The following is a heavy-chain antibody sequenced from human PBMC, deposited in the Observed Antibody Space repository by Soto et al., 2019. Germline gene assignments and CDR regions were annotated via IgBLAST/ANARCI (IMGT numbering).Heavy chain of an antibody. CDR2: IYYSGST. J-gene: IGHJ5*02. CDR1: GGSISSGGYY. Sequence: QVQLQESGPGLVKPSQTLSLTCTVSGGSISSGGYYWSWIRQHPGNGLEWSGYIYYSGSTYYNPSLKSRVTISVDTSKNQFSLKLSSVTAADTAVYYCASIRRGYSYGSNWFDPWGQGTLVTVSS. V-gene: IGHV4-31*03. D-gene: IGHD5-18*01. CDR3: ASIRRGYSYGSNWFDP.